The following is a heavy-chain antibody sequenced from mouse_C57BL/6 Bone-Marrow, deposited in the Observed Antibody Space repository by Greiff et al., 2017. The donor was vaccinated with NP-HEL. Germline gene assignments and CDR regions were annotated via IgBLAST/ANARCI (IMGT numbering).Heavy chain of an antibody. D-gene: IGHD2-2*01. CDR2: IHLNSGST. J-gene: IGHJ4*01. V-gene: IGHV1-64*01. CDR1: GYTFTSYW. Sequence: QVQLQQPGAELVNPGASVKLSCKASGYTFTSYWMHWVKQRPGQGFEWIGMIHLNSGSTNYNEKFKSKATLTVVKSSCTAYMQLSSLTSEDSAVYYCARGLLWLRRRDYYAMDYWGQGTSVTVSS. CDR3: ARGLLWLRRRDYYAMDY.